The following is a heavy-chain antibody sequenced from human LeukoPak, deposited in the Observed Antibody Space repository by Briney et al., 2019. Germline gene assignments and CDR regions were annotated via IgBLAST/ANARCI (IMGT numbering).Heavy chain of an antibody. CDR3: ARELNGKLPSDY. Sequence: ASVKVSCKASGGTFSSYAISWVRQAPGQGLEWMGWISAYNGNTNYAQKLQGRVTMTTDTSTSTAYMELRSLRSDDTAVYYCARELNGKLPSDYWGQGTLVTVSS. CDR2: ISAYNGNT. CDR1: GGTFSSYA. J-gene: IGHJ4*02. V-gene: IGHV1-18*01.